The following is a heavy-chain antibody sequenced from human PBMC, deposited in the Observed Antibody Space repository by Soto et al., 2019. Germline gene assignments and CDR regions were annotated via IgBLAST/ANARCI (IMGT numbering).Heavy chain of an antibody. Sequence: QVQLVQSGTEVKKPGASVKVSCSVSGYTFRSYGISWVRQAPGQGLEWMGWISGYNGHTNYAQNLQGRVTMTTDTSTDTAYMELRSLRSDDTAVYYCARLKGDSNFWWGYWGQGTLVTVSS. CDR1: GYTFRSYG. D-gene: IGHD3-3*01. CDR2: ISGYNGHT. J-gene: IGHJ4*02. CDR3: ARLKGDSNFWWGY. V-gene: IGHV1-18*01.